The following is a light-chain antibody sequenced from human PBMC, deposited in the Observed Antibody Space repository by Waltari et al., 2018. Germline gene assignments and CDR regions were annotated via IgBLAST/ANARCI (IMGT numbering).Light chain of an antibody. V-gene: IGKV1-5*03. J-gene: IGKJ2*01. CDR2: KAS. Sequence: DIKMTQSPSTLSASVGDRATITCRASQSISSWLAWYQQKPGKAPKLLIYKASSLESGVPSRFSGSGSGTEFTLTISSLQPDDFATYYCQQYNSYNTFGQGTKLEIK. CDR3: QQYNSYNT. CDR1: QSISSW.